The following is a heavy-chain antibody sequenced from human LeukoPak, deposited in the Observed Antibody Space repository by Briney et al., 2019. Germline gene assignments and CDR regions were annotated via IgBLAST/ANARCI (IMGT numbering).Heavy chain of an antibody. CDR1: GGSISSYY. J-gene: IGHJ4*02. Sequence: NPSETLSLTCTVSGGSISSYYWSWIRQPPGKGLEWIGYIYYSGSTNYNPSLKSRVTISVDTSKNQFSLKLSSVTAADTAVYYCARDRYYDSSGYYYPDYWGQGTLVTVSS. CDR2: IYYSGST. CDR3: ARDRYYDSSGYYYPDY. D-gene: IGHD3-22*01. V-gene: IGHV4-59*01.